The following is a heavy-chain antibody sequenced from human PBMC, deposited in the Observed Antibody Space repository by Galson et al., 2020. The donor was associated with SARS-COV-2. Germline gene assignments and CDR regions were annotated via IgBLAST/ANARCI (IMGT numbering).Heavy chain of an antibody. Sequence: SETLSLTCAVSGGSISSSNWWSWVRQPPGKGLEWIGEIYHSGSTNYNPSLKSRVTISVDKSKNQFSLKLSSVTAADTAVYYCARDCSGGSCYIPGNWFDPWGQGTLVTVSS. D-gene: IGHD2-15*01. CDR3: ARDCSGGSCYIPGNWFDP. CDR2: IYHSGST. CDR1: GGSISSSNW. V-gene: IGHV4-4*02. J-gene: IGHJ5*02.